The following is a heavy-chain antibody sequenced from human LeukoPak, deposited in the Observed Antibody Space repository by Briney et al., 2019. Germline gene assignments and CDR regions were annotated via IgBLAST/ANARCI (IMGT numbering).Heavy chain of an antibody. V-gene: IGHV5-51*01. J-gene: IGHJ3*02. Sequence: GESLKSSCKGSGYSFTTYWIGWVRQMPGKGLEWMGIIYPGDSDTRYSPSFQGQVTISADRSISTAYLQWSSLKASDTAMYYCARPRDSSGWNAFDIWGQGTMVTVS. D-gene: IGHD6-19*01. CDR2: IYPGDSDT. CDR3: ARPRDSSGWNAFDI. CDR1: GYSFTTYW.